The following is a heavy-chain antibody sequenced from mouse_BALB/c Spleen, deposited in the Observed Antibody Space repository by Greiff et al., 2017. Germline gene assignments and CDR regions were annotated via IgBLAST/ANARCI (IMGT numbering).Heavy chain of an antibody. CDR1: GYSITSGYY. D-gene: IGHD4-1*01. Sequence: DVKLQESGPGLVKPSQSLSLTCSVTGYSITSGYYWNWIRQFPGNKLEWMGYISYDGSNNYNPSLKNRISITRDTSKNQFFLKLNSVTTEDTATYYCAREAGTHYFDYWGQGTTLTVSS. V-gene: IGHV3-6*02. J-gene: IGHJ2*01. CDR3: AREAGTHYFDY. CDR2: ISYDGSN.